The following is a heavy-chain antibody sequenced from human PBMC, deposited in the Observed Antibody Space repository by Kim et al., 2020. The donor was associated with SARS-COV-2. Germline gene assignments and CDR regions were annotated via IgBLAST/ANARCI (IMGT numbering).Heavy chain of an antibody. J-gene: IGHJ6*02. CDR2: IDPSDSYT. V-gene: IGHV5-10-1*01. D-gene: IGHD2-2*01. CDR1: GYSFTSYW. Sequence: GESLKISCKGSGYSFTSYWISWVRQMPGKGLEWMGRIDPSDSYTNYSPSFQGHVTISADKSISTAYLQWSSLKASDTAMYYCATTPVCSSTSCHYYYYYGMDVWGQGTTVTVSS. CDR3: ATTPVCSSTSCHYYYYYGMDV.